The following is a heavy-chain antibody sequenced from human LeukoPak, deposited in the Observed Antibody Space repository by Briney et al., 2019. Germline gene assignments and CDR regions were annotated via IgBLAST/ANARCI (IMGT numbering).Heavy chain of an antibody. D-gene: IGHD3-22*01. Sequence: GGSLRLSCAASGFTFSSYEMNWVRQAPGKGLEWVSYISSSGSTIYYADSVKGRFTISRDNAKNSLYLQMNSLRAEDTAVYYCAKAATYYYDSSGYYYYYYYMDVWGKGTTVTVSS. CDR2: ISSSGSTI. J-gene: IGHJ6*03. CDR1: GFTFSSYE. CDR3: AKAATYYYDSSGYYYYYYYMDV. V-gene: IGHV3-48*03.